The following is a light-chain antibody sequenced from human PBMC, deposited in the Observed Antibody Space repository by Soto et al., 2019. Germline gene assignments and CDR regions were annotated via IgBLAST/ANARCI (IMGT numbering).Light chain of an antibody. CDR2: DSS. J-gene: IGLJ3*02. Sequence: QAVVTQEPSLTVSPGGTVTLTCGSSTGAVTSGHYPYWFQQKPGQAPRTLIYDSSNKHSWTPARFSGSLLGGKAALTLSGAQPEDEADYYCLLFYGGARVFGGGTKVIVL. V-gene: IGLV7-46*01. CDR1: TGAVTSGHY. CDR3: LLFYGGARV.